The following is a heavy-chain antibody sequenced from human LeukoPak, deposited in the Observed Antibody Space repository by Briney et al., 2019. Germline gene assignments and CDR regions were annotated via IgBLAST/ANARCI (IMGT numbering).Heavy chain of an antibody. J-gene: IGHJ4*02. CDR2: IYYSGST. CDR3: AGTMVRGVIQPPAY. Sequence: SETLSLTCSVSDDSITMYYWTWIRQPPGKGLEWIGYIYYSGSTNYNPSLKSRVTISVDTSKNQFSLKLSSVTAADTAVYYCAGTMVRGVIQPPAYWGQGTLVTVSS. CDR1: DDSITMYY. V-gene: IGHV4-59*01. D-gene: IGHD3-10*01.